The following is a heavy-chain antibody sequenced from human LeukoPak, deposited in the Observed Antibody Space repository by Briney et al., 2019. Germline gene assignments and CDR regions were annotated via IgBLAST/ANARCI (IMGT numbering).Heavy chain of an antibody. CDR3: ARLQYSFLYGSGSYGVDY. CDR1: GFTFSSYW. Sequence: GGSLRLSCAASGFTFSSYWMSWVRQAPGKGLEWVANIKQDGSEKYYVDSVKGRFTISRDNAKNSLYLQMNSLRAEDTAVYYCARLQYSFLYGSGSYGVDYWGQGALVTVSS. CDR2: IKQDGSEK. V-gene: IGHV3-7*01. D-gene: IGHD3-10*01. J-gene: IGHJ4*02.